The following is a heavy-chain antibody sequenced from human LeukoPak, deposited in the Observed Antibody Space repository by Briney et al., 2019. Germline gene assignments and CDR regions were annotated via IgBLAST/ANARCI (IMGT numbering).Heavy chain of an antibody. CDR2: ISAYNGNT. D-gene: IGHD2-2*01. CDR3: ARDHPDIVVVPAAMFAFDI. V-gene: IGHV1-18*01. J-gene: IGHJ3*02. Sequence: GASVKDSCKASGYTFTSYGISWVRQAPGQGLEWMGWISAYNGNTNYAQKLQGRVTMTTDTSTSTAYTELSSLRSEDTAVYYCARDHPDIVVVPAAMFAFDIWGQGTMVTVSS. CDR1: GYTFTSYG.